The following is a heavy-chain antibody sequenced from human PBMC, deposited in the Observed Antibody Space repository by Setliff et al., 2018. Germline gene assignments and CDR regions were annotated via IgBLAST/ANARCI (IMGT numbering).Heavy chain of an antibody. CDR3: ARGLIVLPGPSGDMGYFDY. J-gene: IGHJ4*02. CDR1: GHTFTSYF. V-gene: IGHV1-46*01. D-gene: IGHD2-8*01. CDR2: INPSGGYT. Sequence: GASVQVSCKASGHTFTSYFMQWVRQAPGQGLGWMGMINPSGGYTIYAQKFQGRVTMTRDTSTSTGYLELSSLRSEDTAVYYCARGLIVLPGPSGDMGYFDYWGQGTLVTVSS.